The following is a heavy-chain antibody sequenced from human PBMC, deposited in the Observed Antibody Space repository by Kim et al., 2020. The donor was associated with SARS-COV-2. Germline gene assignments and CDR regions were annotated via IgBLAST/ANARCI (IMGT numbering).Heavy chain of an antibody. CDR2: IYWNDDK. D-gene: IGHD3-3*01. J-gene: IGHJ4*01. CDR3: AHSIWEGDFWGENFFDY. Sequence: SGPTLVNPTQTLTLTCTFSGFSLSTSGVGVGWIRQPPGKALEWLALIYWNDDKRYSPSLKSRLTNNKDTSNNQVVLTMTNMDPVDTATYYCAHSIWEGDFWGENFFDYWGHGTLFSLSS. CDR1: GFSLSTSGVG. V-gene: IGHV2-5*01.